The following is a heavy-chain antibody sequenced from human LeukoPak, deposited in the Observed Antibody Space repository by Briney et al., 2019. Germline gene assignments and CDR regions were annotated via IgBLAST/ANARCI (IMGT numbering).Heavy chain of an antibody. V-gene: IGHV3-74*01. CDR2: INSDGSST. J-gene: IGHJ3*02. CDR1: GFTFSNYW. D-gene: IGHD3-9*01. CDR3: ARGVLRYFDWLLPFFDAFDI. Sequence: GGSLRLSCAASGFTFSNYWVHWVRQAPGRGLVWVSRINSDGSSTRYADSVKGRFTISRDNAKNTLYLQMNSLRAEDTAVYYCARGVLRYFDWLLPFFDAFDIWGQGTMVTVSS.